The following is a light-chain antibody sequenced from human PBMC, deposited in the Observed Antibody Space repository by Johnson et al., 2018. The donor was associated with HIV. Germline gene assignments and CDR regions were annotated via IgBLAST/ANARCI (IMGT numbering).Light chain of an antibody. J-gene: IGLJ1*01. V-gene: IGLV1-51*01. Sequence: QSVLTQSPSVSAAPGQKVTISCSGSSSNIGNNYVSWYQQLPGTAPKLLIYDNNKRPSGVPDRFSGSKSGTSATLGITGLQAGEEADYYCGTWDNSLNGFYVVGSGTKVTVL. CDR1: SSNIGNNY. CDR2: DNN. CDR3: GTWDNSLNGFYV.